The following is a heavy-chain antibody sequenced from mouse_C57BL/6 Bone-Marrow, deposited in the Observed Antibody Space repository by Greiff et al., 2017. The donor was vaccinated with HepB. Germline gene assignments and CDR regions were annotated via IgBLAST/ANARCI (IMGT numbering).Heavy chain of an antibody. D-gene: IGHD1-1*01. CDR3: ARAHYYYGSSRWYVDV. J-gene: IGHJ1*03. CDR2: IDPSDSYT. CDR1: GYTFTSYW. V-gene: IGHV1-69*01. Sequence: QVQLQQPGAELVMPGASVKLSCKASGYTFTSYWMHWVKQRPGQGLEWIGEIDPSDSYTNYNQKFKGKSTLTVDKSSSTAYMQLSSLTSEDSAVYYCARAHYYYGSSRWYVDVWGTGTTVTVSS.